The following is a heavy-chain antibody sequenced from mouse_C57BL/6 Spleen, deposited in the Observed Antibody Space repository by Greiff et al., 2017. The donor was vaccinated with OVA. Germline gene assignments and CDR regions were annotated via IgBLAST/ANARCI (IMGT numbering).Heavy chain of an antibody. V-gene: IGHV5-17*01. CDR3: TRRDYYGSSYFDY. Sequence: EVKVVESGGGLVKPGGSLKLSCAASGFTFSDYGMHWVRQAPEKGLEWVAYISSGSSTIYYADTVKGRFTISGDNAKNTLFLQMTSLRSEDTAMYYCTRRDYYGSSYFDYWGQGTTLTVSS. D-gene: IGHD1-1*01. CDR2: ISSGSSTI. CDR1: GFTFSDYG. J-gene: IGHJ2*01.